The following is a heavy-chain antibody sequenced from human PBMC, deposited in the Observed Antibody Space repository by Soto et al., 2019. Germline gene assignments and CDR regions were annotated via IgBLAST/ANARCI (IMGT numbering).Heavy chain of an antibody. Sequence: GGSLRLSCAASGFTVSSNYMSWVRQAPGKGLEWVSVIYSGGSTYYADSVKGRFTISRDNSKNTLYLQMNSLRAEDTAVYYCAREGGSSGYYFDYWGQGTLVTVSS. D-gene: IGHD3-22*01. CDR1: GFTVSSNY. J-gene: IGHJ4*02. CDR2: IYSGGST. CDR3: AREGGSSGYYFDY. V-gene: IGHV3-66*01.